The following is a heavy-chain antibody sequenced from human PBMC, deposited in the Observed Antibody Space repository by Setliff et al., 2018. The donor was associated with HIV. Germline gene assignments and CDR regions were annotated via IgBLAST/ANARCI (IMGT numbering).Heavy chain of an antibody. CDR3: SLLNYGSESLDY. Sequence: GGSLRLSCAAYGFTFSNYSMNWVRQAPGKGLEWVSYISSSGSTIFYADTVKGRFTISRHNAKDSLFLQMNSLGAEGTAVYYCSLLNYGSESLDYWGQGTLVTVSS. V-gene: IGHV3-48*01. D-gene: IGHD3-10*01. CDR1: GFTFSNYS. J-gene: IGHJ4*01. CDR2: ISSSGSTI.